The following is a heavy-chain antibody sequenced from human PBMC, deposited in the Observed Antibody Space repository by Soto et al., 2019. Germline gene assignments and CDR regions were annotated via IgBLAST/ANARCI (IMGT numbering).Heavy chain of an antibody. CDR2: INHSGST. D-gene: IGHD1-1*01. V-gene: IGHV4-34*01. J-gene: IGHJ6*02. CDR3: ARHTAAGGTYYYYYGMDV. CDR1: GGSFSGYY. Sequence: SETLSLTCAVYGGSFSGYYWTWIRQPPGKGLEWIGEINHSGSTNYNPSLKSRVTISVDTSKNQFSLKLSSVTAADTAVYYCARHTAAGGTYYYYYGMDVWGQGTTVT.